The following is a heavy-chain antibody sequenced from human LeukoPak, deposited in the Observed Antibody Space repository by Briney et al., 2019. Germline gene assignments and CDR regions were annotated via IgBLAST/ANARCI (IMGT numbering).Heavy chain of an antibody. D-gene: IGHD6-19*01. J-gene: IGHJ3*02. CDR2: IFYSGST. Sequence: WVRQAPGKGLEWIGSIFYSGSTYYNPSLKSRVTISVDTSKNQFSLKLTSVTAADTAVCYCSRCQIEQWRDDAFDIWGQGTMVTVSS. CDR3: SRCQIEQWRDDAFDI. V-gene: IGHV4-39*07.